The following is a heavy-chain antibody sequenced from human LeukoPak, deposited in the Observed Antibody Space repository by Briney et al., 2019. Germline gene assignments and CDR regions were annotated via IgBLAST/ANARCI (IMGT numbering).Heavy chain of an antibody. CDR1: GGSFSGYY. J-gene: IGHJ4*02. V-gene: IGHV4-34*01. D-gene: IGHD3-3*01. CDR3: ARGMGFWSGYVVY. Sequence: SETLSLTCAVYGGSFSGYYWSWIRQPPGKGLEWIGEINHSGSTNYNPSLKRRVPISVDTSKNQFSLKLSSVTAADTAVYYCARGMGFWSGYVVYWGQGTLVTVSS. CDR2: INHSGST.